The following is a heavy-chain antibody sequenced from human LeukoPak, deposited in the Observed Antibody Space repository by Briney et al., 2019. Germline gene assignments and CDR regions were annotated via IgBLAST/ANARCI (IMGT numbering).Heavy chain of an antibody. CDR2: IYYSGST. CDR3: ARTTEGYCSSASCFGFSYSYYMDV. V-gene: IGHV4-59*01. J-gene: IGHJ6*03. D-gene: IGHD2-2*01. Sequence: SETLSLTCTVSGGSISSYYWSWIRQPPGRGLEWIGYIYYSGSTNYNPSLKSRVTISVDTSKNQFSLKLSSVIAADTAVYYCARTTEGYCSSASCFGFSYSYYMDVWGKGTTVTISS. CDR1: GGSISSYY.